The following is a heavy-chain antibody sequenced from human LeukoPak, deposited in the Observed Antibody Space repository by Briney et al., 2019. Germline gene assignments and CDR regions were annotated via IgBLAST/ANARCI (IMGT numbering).Heavy chain of an antibody. CDR3: ARDGAAYYYYYGMDV. J-gene: IGHJ6*02. V-gene: IGHV3-20*04. Sequence: PGGSLRLSCAASGFTFDAFGMTWVRQAPGKGLEWVSAIRGDAGSTGYANSVKGRFTISRDNAKNSLYLQMNSLRDEDTAVYYCARDGAAYYYYYGMDVWGQGTTVTVSS. CDR2: IRGDAGST. D-gene: IGHD3-16*01. CDR1: GFTFDAFG.